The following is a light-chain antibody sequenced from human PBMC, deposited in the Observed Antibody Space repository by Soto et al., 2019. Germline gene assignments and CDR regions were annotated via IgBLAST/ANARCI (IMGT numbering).Light chain of an antibody. CDR3: QHYNSYSEA. J-gene: IGKJ1*01. Sequence: IHITQPPSTLSGNIGYRVTITCRASQTISSWLAWYQQKPGKAPKLLIYKASTLKSGVPSRFSGSGSGTEFTLTISSLQPDDFATYYCQHYNSYSEAFGQGTNVDIK. V-gene: IGKV1-5*03. CDR2: KAS. CDR1: QTISSW.